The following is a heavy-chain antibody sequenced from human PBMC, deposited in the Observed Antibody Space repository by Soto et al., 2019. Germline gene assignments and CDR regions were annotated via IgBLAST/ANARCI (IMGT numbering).Heavy chain of an antibody. Sequence: GESLKISCKASGYSFTTYWIAWVRQMPGKGLEWVGIIYPGDSDTRYSPSFQGQVTISADKSISTAYLQWSSLRAEDTAVYYCASTRPYSGNYHYYGMEVWGQGTTVTGSS. CDR2: IYPGDSDT. D-gene: IGHD1-26*01. CDR3: ASTRPYSGNYHYYGMEV. V-gene: IGHV5-51*01. J-gene: IGHJ6*02. CDR1: GYSFTTYW.